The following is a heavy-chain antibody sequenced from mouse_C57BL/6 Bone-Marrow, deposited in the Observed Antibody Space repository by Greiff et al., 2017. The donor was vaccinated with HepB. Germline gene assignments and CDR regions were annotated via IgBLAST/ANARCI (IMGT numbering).Heavy chain of an antibody. J-gene: IGHJ4*01. CDR1: GFTFSSYG. Sequence: DVKLVESGGDLVKPGGSLKLSCAASGFTFSSYGMSWVRQTPDKRLEWVATISSGGSYTYYPDSVKGRFTISRDNAKNTLYLQMSSLKSEDTAMYYCARSVVITTVVAPYAMDYWGQGTSVTVSS. CDR3: ARSVVITTVVAPYAMDY. D-gene: IGHD1-1*01. V-gene: IGHV5-6*02. CDR2: ISSGGSYT.